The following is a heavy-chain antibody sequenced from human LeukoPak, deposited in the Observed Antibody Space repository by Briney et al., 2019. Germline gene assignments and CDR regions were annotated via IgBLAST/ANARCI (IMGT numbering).Heavy chain of an antibody. D-gene: IGHD6-13*01. CDR1: GVSISSGGYY. CDR2: IYYSGST. J-gene: IGHJ3*02. V-gene: IGHV4-31*03. CDR3: ARDGIAAAGTDAFDI. Sequence: SQTLSLTCTVSGVSISSGGYYWSWIRRHPGKGLEWIGYIYYSGSTYYNPSLKSRVTISVDTSKNQFSLKLSSVTAADTAVYYCARDGIAAAGTDAFDIWGQGTMVTVSS.